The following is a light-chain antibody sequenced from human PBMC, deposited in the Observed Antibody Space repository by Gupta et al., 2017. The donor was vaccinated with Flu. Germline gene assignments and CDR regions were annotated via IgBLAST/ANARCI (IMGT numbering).Light chain of an antibody. CDR1: SSDIGSSNY. V-gene: IGLV2-14*01. J-gene: IGLJ2*01. CDR3: SSYTDAITVVV. CDR2: EVS. Sequence: QSALTQPASVSGSPGQSIAISCTGTSSDIGSSNYVSWYQQRPGKAPKLLIFEVSRRPSGMSIRFSGSKSGNTASLTISGLQAEDEAYYYCSSYTDAITVVVFGGGTKLTVL.